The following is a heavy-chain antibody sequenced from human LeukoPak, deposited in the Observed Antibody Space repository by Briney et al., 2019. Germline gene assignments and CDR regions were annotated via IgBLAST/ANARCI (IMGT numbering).Heavy chain of an antibody. CDR3: ATSIMGGGAFDY. D-gene: IGHD3-10*01. Sequence: PGGSLRLSCAASGFTFSSYWLNWVRQTPGKGLEWVANIKEDGSERYHVDSVKGRFTISRDNAKSSLYLQMNSLRAEDTALYYCATSIMGGGAFDYWGQGTQVTVSS. CDR1: GFTFSSYW. CDR2: IKEDGSER. V-gene: IGHV3-7*03. J-gene: IGHJ4*02.